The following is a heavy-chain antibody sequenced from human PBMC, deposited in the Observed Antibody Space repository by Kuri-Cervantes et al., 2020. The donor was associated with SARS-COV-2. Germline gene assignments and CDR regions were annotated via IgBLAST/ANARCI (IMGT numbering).Heavy chain of an antibody. CDR3: ARAGWSTKPESGVAGSGSYSPVVGHHYYYMDV. Sequence: SVKVSCKASGYTFTYRRLHWVRQAPGQALEWMGWITAFNGNTEYAQKVLDRVTITADRSINAAYMELSSLRSEDTAVYYCARAGWSTKPESGVAGSGSYSPVVGHHYYYMDVWGKGTTVTVSS. V-gene: IGHV1-45*02. CDR1: GYTFTYRR. J-gene: IGHJ6*03. CDR2: ITAFNGNT. D-gene: IGHD3-10*01.